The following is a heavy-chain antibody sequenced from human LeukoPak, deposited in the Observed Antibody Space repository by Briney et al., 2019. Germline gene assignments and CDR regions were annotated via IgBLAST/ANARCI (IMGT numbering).Heavy chain of an antibody. CDR1: GFIFSSYA. CDR3: AREWGDYYFDY. D-gene: IGHD3-16*01. V-gene: IGHV3-21*01. CDR2: ISSSSSYI. Sequence: GGSLRLSCAASGFIFSSYAMNWVRQAPGKGLEWVSSISSSSSYIYYTDSVKGRFTISRDNAKNSLSLQMNSLRAEDTAVYYCAREWGDYYFDYWGQGTLVTVSS. J-gene: IGHJ4*02.